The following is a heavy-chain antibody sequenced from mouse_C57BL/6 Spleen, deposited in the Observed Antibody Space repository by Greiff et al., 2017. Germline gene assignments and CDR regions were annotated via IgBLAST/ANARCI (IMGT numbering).Heavy chain of an antibody. V-gene: IGHV1-52*01. D-gene: IGHD1-1*01. CDR1: GYTFTSYW. CDR2: IDPSDSET. J-gene: IGHJ2*01. Sequence: VQLQQSGAELVRPGSSVKLSCKASGYTFTSYWMRWVKQRPIQGLEWIGNIDPSDSETHYNQKFKDKATLTVDKSSSTAYMQLSSLTSEDSAVYYCAREGNYGSSGFDYWGQGTTLTVSS. CDR3: AREGNYGSSGFDY.